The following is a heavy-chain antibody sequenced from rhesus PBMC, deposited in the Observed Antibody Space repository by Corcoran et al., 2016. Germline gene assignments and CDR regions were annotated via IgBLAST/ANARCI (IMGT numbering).Heavy chain of an antibody. J-gene: IGHJ4*01. V-gene: IGHV4-160*01. Sequence: QVQLQESGPGLVKPSETLSLTCAVSGGSISSYYWIWIRQAPGKGLEWIGRLYGSTRSTDYNPSLKSRVTISTDTSKNQFSLILTSVTAADTAVYYCARDGLSATSPRFDYWGQGVLVTVSS. CDR2: LYGSTRST. CDR3: ARDGLSATSPRFDY. D-gene: IGHD4-29*01. CDR1: GGSISSYY.